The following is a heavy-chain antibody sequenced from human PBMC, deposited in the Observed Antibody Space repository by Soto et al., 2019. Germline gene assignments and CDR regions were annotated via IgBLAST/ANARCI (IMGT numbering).Heavy chain of an antibody. CDR2: IYYSGST. CDR1: GGSISNGAYY. Sequence: TSETLSLTCTVSGGSISNGAYYWSWIRQPPGKGLEWIGYIYYSGSTNYNPSLKSRVTISVDTSKNQFSLKLSSVTAADTAVYYCARALILTGYYIHDAFDIWGQGTMVTV. V-gene: IGHV4-61*08. D-gene: IGHD3-9*01. J-gene: IGHJ3*02. CDR3: ARALILTGYYIHDAFDI.